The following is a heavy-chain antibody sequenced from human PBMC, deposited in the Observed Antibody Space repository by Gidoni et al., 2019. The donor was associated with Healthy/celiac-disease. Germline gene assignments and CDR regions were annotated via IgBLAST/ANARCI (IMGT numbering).Heavy chain of an antibody. D-gene: IGHD5-18*01. CDR3: ARIGAWGYSYGLAPDV. Sequence: EVQLVQSGAEVKKHGESPKISCKGSGYSFTSYWIGWVLQMPGKGLEWMGIIYPGDSDTRYSPSFQGQVTISADKSISTAYLQWSSLKASDTAMYYCARIGAWGYSYGLAPDVWGQGTTVTVSS. CDR1: GYSFTSYW. CDR2: IYPGDSDT. V-gene: IGHV5-51*01. J-gene: IGHJ6*02.